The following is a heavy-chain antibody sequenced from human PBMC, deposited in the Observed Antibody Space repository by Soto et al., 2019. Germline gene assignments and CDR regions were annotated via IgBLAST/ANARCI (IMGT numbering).Heavy chain of an antibody. CDR2: INAGNGNT. V-gene: IGHV1-3*01. Sequence: ASVKVSCKASGYTFTSYAMHWVRQAPGQRLEWMGWINAGNGNTKYSQKFQGRVTITRDTSTSTAYMELSSLRSEDTAVYYCARDCGWDIESADAFDIWGQGTMVTVSS. CDR3: ARDCGWDIESADAFDI. D-gene: IGHD2-15*01. J-gene: IGHJ3*02. CDR1: GYTFTSYA.